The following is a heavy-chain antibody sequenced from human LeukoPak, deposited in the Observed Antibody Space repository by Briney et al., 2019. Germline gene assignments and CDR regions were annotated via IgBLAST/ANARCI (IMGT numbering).Heavy chain of an antibody. CDR1: GTFISSSNSYR. CDR3: ARVGAEIFGDDDAFDI. D-gene: IGHD3-3*01. Sequence: PSETLSLTCMVSGTFISSSNSYRWSWVRQPAGKGLEWIGRIFASGNADYNPSLKSRVTMSVDTASNQFALRLTSVTAADTAVYYCARVGAEIFGDDDAFDIWGQGTMVTVSS. V-gene: IGHV4-4*07. J-gene: IGHJ3*02. CDR2: IFASGNA.